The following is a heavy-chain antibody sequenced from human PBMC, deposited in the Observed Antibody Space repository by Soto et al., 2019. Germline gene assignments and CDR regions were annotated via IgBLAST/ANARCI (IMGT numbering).Heavy chain of an antibody. CDR2: ISAYNGNT. CDR1: GYTFTSYG. J-gene: IGHJ4*02. CDR3: ARAPNLVDYYCSGSYSY. Sequence: QVQLVQSGAEVKKPGASVKVSCKASGYTFTSYGISWVRQAPGQGLEWMGWISAYNGNTNYAQKLQGRVTMTTDTSTSTAYMELRSLRSDDTAVYYCARAPNLVDYYCSGSYSYWGQGTLVTVSS. D-gene: IGHD3-10*01. V-gene: IGHV1-18*01.